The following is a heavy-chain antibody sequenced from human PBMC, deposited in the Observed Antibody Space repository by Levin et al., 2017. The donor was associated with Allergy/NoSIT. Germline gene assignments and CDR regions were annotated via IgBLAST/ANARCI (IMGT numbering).Heavy chain of an antibody. J-gene: IGHJ6*02. CDR1: GGSTTSSIYY. D-gene: IGHD3-10*01. V-gene: IGHV4-39*07. Sequence: PSETLSLTCIVSGGSTTSSIYYWAWIRQAPGKGLEWIGSLYESGSTYYNPSLKSRVTISLDISKNQVSLNLTSVTAADTAAYYCAVPGHRDLYAMDVWGQGTTVTVSS. CDR3: AVPGHRDLYAMDV. CDR2: LYESGST.